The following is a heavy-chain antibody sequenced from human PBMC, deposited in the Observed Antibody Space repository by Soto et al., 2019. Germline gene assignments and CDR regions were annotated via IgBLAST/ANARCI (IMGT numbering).Heavy chain of an antibody. D-gene: IGHD3-22*01. CDR1: GGSFSGYY. Sequence: SETLSLTCAVYGGSFSGYYWSWLRQPPGKGLEWIGEINHSGSTNYNPSLKSRVTISVDTSKNQFFLKLSSVTAADTAVYYCARGWLRGKHYESSVENLDYWGEGTGVTVS. CDR2: INHSGST. V-gene: IGHV4-34*01. J-gene: IGHJ4*02. CDR3: ARGWLRGKHYESSVENLDY.